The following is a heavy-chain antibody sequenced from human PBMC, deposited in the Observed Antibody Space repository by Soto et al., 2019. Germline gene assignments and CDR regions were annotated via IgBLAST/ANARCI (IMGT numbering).Heavy chain of an antibody. J-gene: IGHJ4*02. D-gene: IGHD5-12*01. CDR2: IIPISGRT. CDR3: ATRGTQGRWLEFADY. Sequence: QVQLLQSGAEVKRPGSSVKVSCEASGGTFSSLGFTWVRQAPGQGLEWMGGIIPISGRTTFAQKCQGRGTITADESTRATYMELTTLTSDDTSMYYCATRGTQGRWLEFADYWGQGTLVTVSS. CDR1: GGTFSSLG. V-gene: IGHV1-69*01.